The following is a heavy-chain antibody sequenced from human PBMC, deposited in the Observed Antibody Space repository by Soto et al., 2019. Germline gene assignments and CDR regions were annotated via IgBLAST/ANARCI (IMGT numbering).Heavy chain of an antibody. V-gene: IGHV3-23*01. Sequence: GWSLRLSCAASGFTFSSYAMSLVRQAPGKGLEWVSAISGSGGSTYYADSVKGRFTISRDNSKNTLYLQMNSLRAEDTAVYYCAKDKSGYDPLDWLEPWGKGTLVTVSS. CDR2: ISGSGGST. CDR3: AKDKSGYDPLDWLEP. J-gene: IGHJ5*02. CDR1: GFTFSSYA. D-gene: IGHD5-12*01.